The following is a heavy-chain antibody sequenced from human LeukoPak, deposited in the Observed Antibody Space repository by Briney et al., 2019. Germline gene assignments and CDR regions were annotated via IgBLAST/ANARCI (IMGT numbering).Heavy chain of an antibody. CDR2: IYYSGGT. Sequence: SETLSLTCTVSGGSISSYYWSWIRQHPGKGLEWIGYIYYSGGTYYKPSLKSRVTISVDTSKNHFSLKLNSVTAADTAVYYCARDDGDSNYWYFDLWGRGTLVTVSS. CDR3: ARDDGDSNYWYFDL. CDR1: GGSISSYY. J-gene: IGHJ2*01. D-gene: IGHD4-17*01. V-gene: IGHV4-59*06.